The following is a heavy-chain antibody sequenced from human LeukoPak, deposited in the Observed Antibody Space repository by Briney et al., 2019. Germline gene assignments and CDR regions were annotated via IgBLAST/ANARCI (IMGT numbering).Heavy chain of an antibody. Sequence: SETLSLTCVVYGGSFSGYYWSWIRQPPGKGLEWIGEINHSGSTNYNPSLKSRVTISVDTSKNQFSLKLSSVTAADTAVYYCARGQVAVAGTGGYLQHWGQGTLVTVSS. CDR2: INHSGST. CDR3: ARGQVAVAGTGGYLQH. CDR1: GGSFSGYY. D-gene: IGHD6-19*01. V-gene: IGHV4-34*01. J-gene: IGHJ1*01.